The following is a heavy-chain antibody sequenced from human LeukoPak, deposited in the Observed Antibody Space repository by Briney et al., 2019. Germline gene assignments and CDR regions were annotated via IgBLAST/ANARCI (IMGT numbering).Heavy chain of an antibody. J-gene: IGHJ5*02. V-gene: IGHV2-5*02. Sequence: SGPTLVKPTQTLTLTCTFSGFSLSTSGVGVGWIRQPPGKALEWLALIYWDDDKRYSPSLKSRLTITKDTSKNQVVLTITNMDPVDTATYYCAQFLAERYFELNWFDPWGQGTLVTVSS. CDR3: AQFLAERYFELNWFDP. CDR1: GFSLSTSGVG. CDR2: IYWDDDK. D-gene: IGHD3-9*01.